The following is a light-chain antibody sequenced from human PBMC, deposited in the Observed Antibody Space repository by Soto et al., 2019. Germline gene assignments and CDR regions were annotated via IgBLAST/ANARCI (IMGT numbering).Light chain of an antibody. Sequence: DIQLTQSPSFLSASVGDRVTITCRASQGISSYLAWYQQKPGKAPKLLIYAASTLQSGVPSRFSGSGSGTDFTLTISRLQSEDFATYYCQQYYSFPWTFGQGTKVDIK. CDR2: AAS. V-gene: IGKV1-9*01. CDR3: QQYYSFPWT. CDR1: QGISSY. J-gene: IGKJ1*01.